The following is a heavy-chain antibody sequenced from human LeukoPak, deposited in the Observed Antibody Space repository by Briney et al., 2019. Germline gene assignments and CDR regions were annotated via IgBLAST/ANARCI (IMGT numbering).Heavy chain of an antibody. CDR2: ISRSGSTT. V-gene: IGHV3-48*03. Sequence: GGSLRLSCAASGLTFSSHEMNWVRQAPGKGLEWVSYISRSGSTTYYAHSVKGRFTISRDNAKNSLYLQMNSLRAEDTAVYYCARGGDLRKYYFDYWGQGTLVTVSS. CDR1: GLTFSSHE. J-gene: IGHJ4*02. CDR3: ARGGDLRKYYFDY. D-gene: IGHD4-17*01.